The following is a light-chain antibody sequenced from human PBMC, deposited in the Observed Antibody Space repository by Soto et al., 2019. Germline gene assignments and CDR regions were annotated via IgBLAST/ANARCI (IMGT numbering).Light chain of an antibody. Sequence: QSALTQPASVSGSPGQSITISCTGTSGDVGAYNYVSWYQQHPDKAPRLMIYDVSNRPSGASNRFSGSKSGNTASLTISGLQAEDEADYYCSSFTNTYSYVFGTGTKLTVL. CDR3: SSFTNTYSYV. CDR1: SGDVGAYNY. V-gene: IGLV2-14*01. CDR2: DVS. J-gene: IGLJ1*01.